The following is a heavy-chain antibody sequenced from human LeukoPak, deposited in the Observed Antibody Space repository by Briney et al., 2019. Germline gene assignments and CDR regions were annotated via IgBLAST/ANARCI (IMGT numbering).Heavy chain of an antibody. CDR1: GFSFNTYS. CDR3: ANSYSSSSAFYFDY. D-gene: IGHD6-6*01. V-gene: IGHV3-23*01. J-gene: IGHJ4*02. Sequence: PGGSLRLSCAASGFSFNTYSMNWARQTPGKGLEWVSSISDSGSNTYYADSVTGRFTISRDNSKNTMYLQLNSLRAEDTAIYYCANSYSSSSAFYFDYWGQGTLVTVSS. CDR2: ISDSGSNT.